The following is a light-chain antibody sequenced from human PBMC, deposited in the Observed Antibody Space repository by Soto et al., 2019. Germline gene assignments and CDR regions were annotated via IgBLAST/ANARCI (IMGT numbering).Light chain of an antibody. CDR1: QSINNY. Sequence: DIQMTQSPSSLSASVGDRVTITCRASQSINNYLNWYQQKPGKAPNVVIYTASSLQSGVPSRFSGSGSGTDFTLTISSLQPEDFATYYCHQTYTIPWTFGQGTKVGIK. J-gene: IGKJ1*01. V-gene: IGKV1-39*01. CDR2: TAS. CDR3: HQTYTIPWT.